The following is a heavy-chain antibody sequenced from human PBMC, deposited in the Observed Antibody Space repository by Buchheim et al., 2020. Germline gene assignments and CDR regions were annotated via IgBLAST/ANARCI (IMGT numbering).Heavy chain of an antibody. CDR1: GYTFTSYD. CDR2: MNPNSGNT. Sequence: QVQLVQSGAEVKKPGASVKVSCKASGYTFTSYDINWVRQATGQGLEWMGWMNPNSGNTGYAQKFQGRVTMTRNTSISTAYIELSSLRSEDTAVYYCARGGIAAAVSDYYYYGMDVWGQGTT. V-gene: IGHV1-8*01. J-gene: IGHJ6*02. CDR3: ARGGIAAAVSDYYYYGMDV. D-gene: IGHD6-13*01.